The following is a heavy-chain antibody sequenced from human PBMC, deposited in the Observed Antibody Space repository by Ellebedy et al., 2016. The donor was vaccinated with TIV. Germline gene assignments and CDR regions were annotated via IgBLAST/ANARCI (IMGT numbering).Heavy chain of an antibody. CDR1: GFTFSSYS. CDR3: ARYPGTIVVVPAANWFDP. D-gene: IGHD2-2*01. V-gene: IGHV3-21*01. CDR2: ISGSSSYI. Sequence: GGSLRLSXAASGFTFSSYSMNWVRQAPGKGLEWVSSISGSSSYIYYADSVKGRFTSSRDNAKNSLYLQMNSLRVGDTAVYYCARYPGTIVVVPAANWFDPWGQGTLVTVSS. J-gene: IGHJ5*02.